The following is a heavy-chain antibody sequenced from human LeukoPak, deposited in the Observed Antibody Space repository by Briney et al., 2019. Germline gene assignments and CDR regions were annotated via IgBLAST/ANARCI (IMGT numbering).Heavy chain of an antibody. Sequence: PSETLSLTCTVSGGSVSSGNYYWSWIRQPPGRGLEWIGYIYYSGSTNYNPSLKSRVTISVDTSKNQFSLKLSSVTAADTAVYYCARVRGRQWLVPSPFDYWGQGTLVTVSS. D-gene: IGHD6-19*01. CDR1: GGSVSSGNYY. V-gene: IGHV4-61*01. J-gene: IGHJ4*02. CDR3: ARVRGRQWLVPSPFDY. CDR2: IYYSGST.